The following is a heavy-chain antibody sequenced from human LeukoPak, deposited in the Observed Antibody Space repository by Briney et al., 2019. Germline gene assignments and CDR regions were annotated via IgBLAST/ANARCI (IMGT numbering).Heavy chain of an antibody. CDR2: ISGSGGST. V-gene: IGHV3-23*01. CDR3: AKFDRDPYYDILTGLGRLPYYFDY. CDR1: GFTFSSYA. D-gene: IGHD3-9*01. Sequence: PGGSLRLSCAASGFTFSSYAMSWVRQAPGKGLEWVSAISGSGGSTYYADSVKGRFTISRDNSKNTLYLQMNSLRAEDTAVYYCAKFDRDPYYDILTGLGRLPYYFDYWGQGTLVTVSS. J-gene: IGHJ4*02.